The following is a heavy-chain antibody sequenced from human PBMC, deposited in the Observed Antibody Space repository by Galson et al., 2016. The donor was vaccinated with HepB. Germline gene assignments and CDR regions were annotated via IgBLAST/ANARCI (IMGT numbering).Heavy chain of an antibody. CDR3: ARDYSRSGPMYSYYYMDV. D-gene: IGHD6-13*01. CDR1: GFTFNTYA. Sequence: SLRLSCAASGFTFNTYAMTWVRQAPGKGLEWVAVIWHDGSIKYYGESVKSRFTISRDNSKNTLFLQMTALRVEDTAVYYCARDYSRSGPMYSYYYMDVWGKGTTVTVSS. CDR2: IWHDGSIK. V-gene: IGHV3-33*08. J-gene: IGHJ6*03.